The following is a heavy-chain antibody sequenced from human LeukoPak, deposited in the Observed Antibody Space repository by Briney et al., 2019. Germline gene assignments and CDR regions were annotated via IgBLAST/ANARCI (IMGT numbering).Heavy chain of an antibody. CDR1: GGSISSYY. V-gene: IGHV4-4*07. CDR2: IYFTGTT. CDR3: ARGSSSSWYSFNF. J-gene: IGHJ3*01. Sequence: SETLSLTCSVSGGSISSYYWSWIRQPAGKGLEWIGRIYFTGTTNYNPSLQSRVTMSVDTSKYQFSLELSSVTAADTAVYYCARGSSSSWYSFNFWGQGTVVTVSS. D-gene: IGHD6-13*01.